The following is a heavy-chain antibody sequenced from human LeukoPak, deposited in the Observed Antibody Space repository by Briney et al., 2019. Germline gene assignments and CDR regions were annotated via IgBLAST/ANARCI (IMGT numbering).Heavy chain of an antibody. V-gene: IGHV1-18*01. J-gene: IGHJ6*03. Sequence: ASVKVSCKASGYTFTSYGISWVRQAPGQGLEWMGWISAYNGNTNYAQKLQGRVTMTTDTSTSTAYMELRSLRSDDTAVYYCARADRGGGYYYYYYYMDVWGKGTTVTISS. CDR1: GYTFTSYG. D-gene: IGHD3-16*01. CDR3: ARADRGGGYYYYYYYMDV. CDR2: ISAYNGNT.